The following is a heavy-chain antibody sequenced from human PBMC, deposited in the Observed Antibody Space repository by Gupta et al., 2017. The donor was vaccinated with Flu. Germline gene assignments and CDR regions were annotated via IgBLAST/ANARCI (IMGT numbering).Heavy chain of an antibody. CDR1: GYSITSGYF. J-gene: IGHJ2*01. D-gene: IGHD3-10*01. Sequence: QVHLQESGPGLVKPSETLSLTCAVSGYSITSGYFWGWVRQPPGRGLEWIASIDHNGNSYSNPSLKSRVTISVDTSKNQFSLKLRSVTAADTATYYCARDISAASGNGYFDLWGRGTLVPVSS. V-gene: IGHV4-38-2*02. CDR2: IDHNGNS. CDR3: ARDISAASGNGYFDL.